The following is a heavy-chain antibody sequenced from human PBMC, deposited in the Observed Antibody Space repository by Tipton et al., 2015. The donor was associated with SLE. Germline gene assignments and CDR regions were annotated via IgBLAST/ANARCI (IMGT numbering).Heavy chain of an antibody. Sequence: TLSLTCTVSGGSISDYYWSWIRQPPGKGLEWVGYVYYGGTTKYNPSLKSRVTISLDTSMNQFSLSLTSVTAADTAVYYCARDMDGYGDPNLFDNWGQGTLVTVSS. CDR3: ARDMDGYGDPNLFDN. CDR2: VYYGGTT. V-gene: IGHV4-59*01. D-gene: IGHD2-21*02. J-gene: IGHJ4*02. CDR1: GGSISDYY.